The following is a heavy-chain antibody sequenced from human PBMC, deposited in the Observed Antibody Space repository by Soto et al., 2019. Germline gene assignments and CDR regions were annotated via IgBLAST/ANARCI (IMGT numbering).Heavy chain of an antibody. J-gene: IGHJ4*02. CDR2: IYHSGSS. CDR1: GGSVSSYY. V-gene: IGHV4-59*02. D-gene: IGHD4-17*01. Sequence: QVQLQESGPGLVKPSETLSLTCTVFGGSVSSYYWSWIRQPPGKGLEWIGYIYHSGSSKYNTSLKSRVTISIDTSKNQFSLKLSSVTAADTAIYYCAREVTGVHDYEDYFDYWGQGILVTVSS. CDR3: AREVTGVHDYEDYFDY.